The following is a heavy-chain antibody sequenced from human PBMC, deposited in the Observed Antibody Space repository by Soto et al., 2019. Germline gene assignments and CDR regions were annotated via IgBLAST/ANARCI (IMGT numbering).Heavy chain of an antibody. CDR3: AKDLTRVTPGNYYYGMDV. Sequence: PGGSLRLSCAASGFTFSSYVMHWVRQAPGKGLEWVAVISYDGSNKYYADSVKGRFTISRDNPKNTLYLQMNSLRAEDTAVYYCAKDLTRVTPGNYYYGMDVWGQGTTVTVSS. CDR2: ISYDGSNK. J-gene: IGHJ6*02. V-gene: IGHV3-30*18. CDR1: GFTFSSYV. D-gene: IGHD3-9*01.